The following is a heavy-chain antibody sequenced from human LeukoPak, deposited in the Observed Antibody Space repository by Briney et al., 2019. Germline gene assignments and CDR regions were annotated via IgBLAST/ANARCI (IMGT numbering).Heavy chain of an antibody. CDR2: FDPEDGET. Sequence: ASVKVSCKVSGYTLTELSMHWVRPAPGKGPEWMGGFDPEDGETIYAQKFQGRVPMTEETSTDTAYMELSSLRSEDTAVYYCATVRSPVATQFGYWGQGTLVTVSS. CDR3: ATVRSPVATQFGY. V-gene: IGHV1-24*01. D-gene: IGHD4-23*01. CDR1: GYTLTELS. J-gene: IGHJ4*02.